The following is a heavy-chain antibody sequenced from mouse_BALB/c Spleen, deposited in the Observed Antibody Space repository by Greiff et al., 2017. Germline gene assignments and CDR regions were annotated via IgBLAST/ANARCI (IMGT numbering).Heavy chain of an antibody. CDR3: ARGGVYYGSSPWFAY. CDR1: GYTFTDYA. V-gene: IGHV1-67*01. D-gene: IGHD1-1*01. J-gene: IGHJ3*01. CDR2: ISTYYGNT. Sequence: QVQLKQSGPELVRPGVSVKISCKGSGYTFTDYAMHWVKQSHAKSLEWIGVISTYYGNTNYNQKFKGKATMTVDKSSSTAYMELARLTSEDSAIYYCARGGVYYGSSPWFAYWGQGTLVTVSA.